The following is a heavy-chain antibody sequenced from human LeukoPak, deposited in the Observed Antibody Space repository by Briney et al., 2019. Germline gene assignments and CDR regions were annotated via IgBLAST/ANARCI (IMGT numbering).Heavy chain of an antibody. CDR2: IYYSGST. J-gene: IGHJ4*02. D-gene: IGHD3-22*01. V-gene: IGHV4-59*08. CDR3: ARAVFPSTMIVVVTNGGYFDY. Sequence: SETLSLTCTVSGGSISSYYWSWIRQPPGKGLEWIGYIYYSGSTNYNPSLKSRVTISVDTSKNQFSLKLSSVTAADTAVYYCARAVFPSTMIVVVTNGGYFDYWGQGTLVTVSS. CDR1: GGSISSYY.